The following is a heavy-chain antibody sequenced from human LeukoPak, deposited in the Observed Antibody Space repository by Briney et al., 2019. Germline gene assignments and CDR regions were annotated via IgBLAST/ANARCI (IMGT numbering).Heavy chain of an antibody. V-gene: IGHV3-21*01. J-gene: IGHJ4*02. D-gene: IGHD4-17*01. CDR1: GFTFSSYS. CDR3: ARDSHDYGDYVSFDY. CDR2: ISSSSSYI. Sequence: GGSLRLSCAASGFTFSSYSMNWVRQAPGKGLEWVSSISSSSSYIYYADSVKGRFTISRDNAKNSLYLQMNSLRAGDTAVYYCARDSHDYGDYVSFDYWGQGTLVTVSS.